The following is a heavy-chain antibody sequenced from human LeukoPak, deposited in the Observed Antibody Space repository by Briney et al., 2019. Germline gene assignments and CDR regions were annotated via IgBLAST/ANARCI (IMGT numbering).Heavy chain of an antibody. D-gene: IGHD4-23*01. Sequence: SETLSLTCTVSGYSISSGYYWGWIRQPPGKGLEWIGSIYHSGSTYYNPSLKSRVTISVDTSKNQFSLKLSSVTAADTAVYYCARDGLYGGTYWYFDLWGRGTLVTASS. CDR1: GYSISSGYY. V-gene: IGHV4-38-2*02. CDR3: ARDGLYGGTYWYFDL. J-gene: IGHJ2*01. CDR2: IYHSGST.